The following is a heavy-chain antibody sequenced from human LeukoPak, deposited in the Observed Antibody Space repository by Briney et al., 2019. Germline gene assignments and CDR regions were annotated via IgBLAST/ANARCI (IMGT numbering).Heavy chain of an antibody. J-gene: IGHJ4*02. CDR1: GFTYSSYG. CDR3: AKDGSPMGYCSSTSCYAGAYYFDY. CDR2: TSYDGDNK. D-gene: IGHD2-2*01. V-gene: IGHV3-30*18. Sequence: GRSLRLSCAASGFTYSSYGMHWVRQAPGKGLEWVAVTSYDGDNKYYADSVKGRFTISRDNSKNTLYLQMNSLRAEDTAVYYCAKDGSPMGYCSSTSCYAGAYYFDYWGQGTLVTVSS.